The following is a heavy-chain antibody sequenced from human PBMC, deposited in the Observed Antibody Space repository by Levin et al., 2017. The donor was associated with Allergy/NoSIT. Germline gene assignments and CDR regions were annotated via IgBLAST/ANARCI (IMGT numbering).Heavy chain of an antibody. CDR2: IYPGDSDT. V-gene: IGHV5-51*01. Sequence: KVSCKGSGYSFTSYWIGWVRQMPGKGLEWMGIIYPGDSDTRYSPSFQGQVTISADKSISTAYLQWSSLKASDTAMYYCARKGMAAAGNFDYWGQGTLVTVSS. CDR3: ARKGMAAAGNFDY. D-gene: IGHD6-13*01. J-gene: IGHJ4*02. CDR1: GYSFTSYW.